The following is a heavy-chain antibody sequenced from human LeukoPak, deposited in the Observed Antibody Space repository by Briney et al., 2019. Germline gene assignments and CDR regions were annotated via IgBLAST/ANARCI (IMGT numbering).Heavy chain of an antibody. CDR2: IRYDGSNK. V-gene: IGHV3-30*02. CDR1: GFTFSSYG. CDR3: ANSRFAVAGTLDY. J-gene: IGHJ4*02. D-gene: IGHD6-19*01. Sequence: GGSLRLSCAASGFTFSSYGMHWVRQAPGKGLEWVAFIRYDGSNKYYADSVKGRFTISRDNSKNTLYLQMNSLRAEDTAVYYCANSRFAVAGTLDYWGQGTLVTVSS.